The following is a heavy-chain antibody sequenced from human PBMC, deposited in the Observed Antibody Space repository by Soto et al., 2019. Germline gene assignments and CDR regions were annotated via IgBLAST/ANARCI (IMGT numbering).Heavy chain of an antibody. CDR1: GGTIRSYY. J-gene: IGHJ5*02. CDR3: AYGDFPGPIDA. V-gene: IGHV4-59*01. Sequence: SETLSLTCTVSGGTIRSYYWSLMRQPPGKGLEWIGYIYNSESTNYNPSLKSRVTISADVSKNHFSLKMNSVTAADTAVYFCAYGDFPGPIDAWGQGIRVTVSS. D-gene: IGHD4-17*01. CDR2: IYNSEST.